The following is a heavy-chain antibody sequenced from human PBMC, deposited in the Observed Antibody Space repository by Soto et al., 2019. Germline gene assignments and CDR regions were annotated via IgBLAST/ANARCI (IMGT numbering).Heavy chain of an antibody. J-gene: IGHJ4*02. CDR3: ARDVIVPAAYFDS. V-gene: IGHV3-11*06. D-gene: IGHD2-2*01. CDR1: GLTLGGHY. CDR2: SSKSGSYT. Sequence: GSLRLAGEVSGLTLGGHYVSWIRQAPGKGLEWLSFSSKSGSYTNYADSVKGRFTIYRDNAENSIYLQMDSLRAEDTGIYFCARDVIVPAAYFDSWGQGTLVTVYS.